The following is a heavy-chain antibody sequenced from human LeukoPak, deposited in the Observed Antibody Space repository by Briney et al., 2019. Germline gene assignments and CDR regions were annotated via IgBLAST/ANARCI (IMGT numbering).Heavy chain of an antibody. J-gene: IGHJ5*02. Sequence: GSLRLSYAASGFTFSTYGMHWVRQAPGKGLEWVAVIWYDGSNKYYADSVKGRFTISRDNSKNTLYLQRNSMRAEDTAVYYCAKDLGGQWLVFWFDPWGQGTLVTVSS. CDR2: IWYDGSNK. CDR3: AKDLGGQWLVFWFDP. CDR1: GFTFSTYG. V-gene: IGHV3-33*06. D-gene: IGHD6-19*01.